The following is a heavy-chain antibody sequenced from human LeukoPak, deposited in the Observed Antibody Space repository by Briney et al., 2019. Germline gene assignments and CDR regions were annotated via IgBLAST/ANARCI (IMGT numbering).Heavy chain of an antibody. Sequence: GSLRLSLSASGFTFRNFAISWVRQAPGKGLELGSAITGSGGSTYYADSVKGRFTISRDNSKNTLYLQMNSLRAEDTAVYYCAKDRLRFYSSGYYYFDYWGQGTLVTVSS. D-gene: IGHD3-22*01. CDR1: GFTFRNFA. CDR2: ITGSGGST. V-gene: IGHV3-23*01. CDR3: AKDRLRFYSSGYYYFDY. J-gene: IGHJ4*02.